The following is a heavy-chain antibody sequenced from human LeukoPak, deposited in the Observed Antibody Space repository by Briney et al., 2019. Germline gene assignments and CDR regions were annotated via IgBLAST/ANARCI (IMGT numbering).Heavy chain of an antibody. CDR3: ARLSCSGNSCSHGGAFDS. CDR1: GDSVSSNSAA. CDR2: TYYRSKWYN. D-gene: IGHD2-2*01. J-gene: IGHJ4*02. V-gene: IGHV6-1*01. Sequence: SQTLSLTCAISGDSVSSNSAAWNWIRQSPSRGLEWLGSTYYRSKWYNDYAVSVKSRITINPDTSMNQFSLQLNSVTAADTAVYYCARLSCSGNSCSHGGAFDSWGQGTLVTVSS.